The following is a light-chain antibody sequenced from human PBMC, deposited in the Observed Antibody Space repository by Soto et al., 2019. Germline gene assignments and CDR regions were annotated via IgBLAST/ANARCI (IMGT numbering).Light chain of an antibody. Sequence: EIVLTQSPGTLSLSPGERATLSCRASQSVSSSYLAWYQQKPGQAPRLLIYGASSRATGIPDRFSGSGSGTDFTLTIDRLESEDFAVYFCQQYGDLSWTFGQGTKVDIK. CDR2: GAS. CDR1: QSVSSSY. J-gene: IGKJ1*01. CDR3: QQYGDLSWT. V-gene: IGKV3-20*01.